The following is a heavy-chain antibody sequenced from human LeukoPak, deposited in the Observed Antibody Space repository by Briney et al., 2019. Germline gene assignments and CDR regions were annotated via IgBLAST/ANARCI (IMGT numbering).Heavy chain of an antibody. CDR2: IYYSGST. J-gene: IGHJ4*02. Sequence: PSETLSLTCTVSGGSISSYYWSWIRQPPGKGLEWIGYIYYSGSTNYNPSLKSRVTISVDTSKNQFSLRLTPVTAADTAVYYCARGRGRDGDNLLSWSQGTLVTVSS. V-gene: IGHV4-59*01. D-gene: IGHD5-24*01. CDR1: GGSISSYY. CDR3: ARGRGRDGDNLLS.